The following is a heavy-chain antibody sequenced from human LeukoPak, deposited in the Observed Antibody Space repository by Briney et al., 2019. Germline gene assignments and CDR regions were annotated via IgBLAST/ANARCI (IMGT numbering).Heavy chain of an antibody. Sequence: GGSLRLSCAASGFTFDDYAMHWVRQAPGKGLEWVSGISWNSGSIGYADSVKGRFTISRDNAKNSLYLQMNSLRAEDTAVYYCAKDASSGDSIDPTFDYWGQGTLVTVSS. V-gene: IGHV3-9*01. D-gene: IGHD4-17*01. CDR1: GFTFDDYA. CDR3: AKDASSGDSIDPTFDY. CDR2: ISWNSGSI. J-gene: IGHJ4*02.